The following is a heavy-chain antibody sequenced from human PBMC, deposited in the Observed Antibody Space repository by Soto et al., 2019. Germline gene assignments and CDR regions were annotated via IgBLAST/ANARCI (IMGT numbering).Heavy chain of an antibody. CDR2: IYYSGST. J-gene: IGHJ4*02. V-gene: IGHV4-61*01. CDR1: GSYY. CDR3: ARDFHGAGRGYFDY. D-gene: IGHD6-19*01. Sequence: GSYYWSWIRQPPGKGLEWIGYIYYSGSTNYNPSLKSRVTISVDTSKTQFSLKLSSVTAADAAVYYCARDFHGAGRGYFDYWGQGTLVTVSS.